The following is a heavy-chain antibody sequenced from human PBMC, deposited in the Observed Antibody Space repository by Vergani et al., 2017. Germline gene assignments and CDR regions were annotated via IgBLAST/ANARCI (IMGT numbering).Heavy chain of an antibody. CDR2: ISTNGSPI. Sequence: EVQLVESGGGLVQPGGSLTLSCAASGFTFSNYEMNWVRQAPGKGLEWVSFISTNGSPIYYADSVKGRFTISRDNAKNSLYLQMNSLRAEDTAVYYCAPGSGSFDYWGQGTLVTVSS. CDR3: APGSGSFDY. CDR1: GFTFSNYE. J-gene: IGHJ4*02. V-gene: IGHV3-48*03. D-gene: IGHD3-10*01.